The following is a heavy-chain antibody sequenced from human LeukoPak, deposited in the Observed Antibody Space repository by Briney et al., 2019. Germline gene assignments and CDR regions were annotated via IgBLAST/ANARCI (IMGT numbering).Heavy chain of an antibody. Sequence: PSDTLSLTCTVSGDSMSSGDYYWSWIRQPAGKGLEWIGRISSSGSINYNPSLKSRVTISVDTSKNQFSLKLSSVTAADTAVYYCARGRKVTAIRAKYYYYYCMDVWGKGTTVTVSS. D-gene: IGHD2-21*02. CDR3: ARGRKVTAIRAKYYYYYCMDV. J-gene: IGHJ6*03. CDR1: GDSMSSGDYY. V-gene: IGHV4-61*02. CDR2: ISSSGSI.